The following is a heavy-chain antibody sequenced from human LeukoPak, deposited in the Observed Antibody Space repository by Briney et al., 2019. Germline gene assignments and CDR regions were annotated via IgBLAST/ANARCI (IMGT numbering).Heavy chain of an antibody. CDR2: IFHSGST. CDR3: ARGQREELYWGGHCSSGNCPVYGMDV. J-gene: IGHJ6*04. CDR1: GDSISSRTW. D-gene: IGHD2-15*01. Sequence: SETLSLTCAVSGDSISSRTWWSWVRQPPGKGLEWIGEIFHSGSTNYNPSLKSRVTILVDKSKNQFSLKLSSVTAADTAVYYCARGQREELYWGGHCSSGNCPVYGMDVWGKGTTVTVSS. V-gene: IGHV4-4*02.